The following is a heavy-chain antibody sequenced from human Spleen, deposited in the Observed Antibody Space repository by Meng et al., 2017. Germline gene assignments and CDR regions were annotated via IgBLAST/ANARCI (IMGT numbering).Heavy chain of an antibody. Sequence: ASVKVSCKASGYTFTSYGISWVRQAPGQGLEWMGWISAYNGNTNYAQKLQGRVTMTTDTSTSTAYMELRSLRSDDTAVYYCARDIVPVDGGYSSSPPYFDYWGQGTLVTVSS. CDR2: ISAYNGNT. D-gene: IGHD6-6*01. CDR1: GYTFTSYG. J-gene: IGHJ4*02. CDR3: ARDIVPVDGGYSSSPPYFDY. V-gene: IGHV1-18*01.